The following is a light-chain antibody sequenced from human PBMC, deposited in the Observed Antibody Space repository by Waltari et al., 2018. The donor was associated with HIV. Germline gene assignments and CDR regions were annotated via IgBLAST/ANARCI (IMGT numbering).Light chain of an antibody. J-gene: IGLJ2*01. V-gene: IGLV2-23*02. CDR1: SNDIGGYNL. CDR2: QVS. CDR3: CSYTSSSAYVI. Sequence: QSALTQPASMSGSPGQSITISCTGTSNDIGGYNLVSWYQQYPGKAPKLMIYQVSERPSGVSPRFSGSKSGNTASLTISGLQAEDEADYYCCSYTSSSAYVIFGGGTKLIVL.